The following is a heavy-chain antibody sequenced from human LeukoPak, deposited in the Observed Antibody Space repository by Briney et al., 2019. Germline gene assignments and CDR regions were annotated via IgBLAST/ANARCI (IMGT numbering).Heavy chain of an antibody. CDR3: ARVGLGDILTGYYRMSYYYGMDV. CDR1: GFTFSGYA. J-gene: IGHJ6*02. Sequence: PGESLRLSCAASGFTFSGYAMYWVRQAPGKGLEWVSSIEASGGATYYADSVKGRFTISRHNSKSTLYLQMNSLRAEDTAVYYCARVGLGDILTGYYRMSYYYGMDVWGQGTTVTVSS. D-gene: IGHD3-9*01. CDR2: IEASGGAT. V-gene: IGHV3-23*01.